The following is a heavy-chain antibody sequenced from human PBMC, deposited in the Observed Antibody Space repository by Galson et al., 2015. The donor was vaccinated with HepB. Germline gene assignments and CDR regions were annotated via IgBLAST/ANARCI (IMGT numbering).Heavy chain of an antibody. CDR2: VSFNGEST. Sequence: SVKVSCKASGYTFTSYHTHWVRQAPGQGLEWIGIVSFNGESTNYAQKFQGRLTMTRDTPTNTVYMELSSLRSEDTAVYYCARDSSDWSVDYWGQGTLVTVSS. CDR3: ARDSSDWSVDY. J-gene: IGHJ4*02. V-gene: IGHV1-46*01. D-gene: IGHD6-19*01. CDR1: GYTFTSYH.